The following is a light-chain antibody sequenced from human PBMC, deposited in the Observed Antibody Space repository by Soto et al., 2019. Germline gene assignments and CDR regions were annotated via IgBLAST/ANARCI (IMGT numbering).Light chain of an antibody. V-gene: IGKV3-20*01. Sequence: EIVLTQSPGIWSLSAGERASLSCGASQSISSRFLAWYQQKPGQAPRLLIYGASSRATGIPDRFSGTGSETDGTITISRLQQEDGAVYYCQQYDNSTITFGQGTRLEIK. CDR1: QSISSRF. CDR3: QQYDNSTIT. J-gene: IGKJ5*01. CDR2: GAS.